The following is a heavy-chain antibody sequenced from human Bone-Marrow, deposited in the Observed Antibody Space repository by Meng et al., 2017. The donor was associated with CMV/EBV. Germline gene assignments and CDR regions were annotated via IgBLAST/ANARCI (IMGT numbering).Heavy chain of an antibody. CDR2: IRYDGSNK. CDR1: GFTFSSYD. J-gene: IGHJ4*02. V-gene: IGHV3-30*02. CDR3: AKDGSVWSGDC. D-gene: IGHD6-19*01. Sequence: GSLKISCAASGFTFSSYDMHWVRQATGKGLEWVAFIRYDGSNKYYADSVKGRFTISRDNSKNTLYLQMNSLRPEDTAVYYCAKDGSVWSGDCWGQGPRVNGSS.